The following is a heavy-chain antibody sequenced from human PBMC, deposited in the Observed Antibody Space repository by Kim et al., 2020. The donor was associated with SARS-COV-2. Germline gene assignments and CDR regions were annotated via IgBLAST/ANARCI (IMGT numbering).Heavy chain of an antibody. CDR2: INHSGST. CDR1: GGSFSGYY. CDR3: ASQPVGSAFDI. J-gene: IGHJ3*02. D-gene: IGHD3-10*01. V-gene: IGHV4-34*01. Sequence: SETLSLTCAVYGGSFSGYYWSWIRQPPGKGLEWIGEINHSGSTNYNPSLKSRVTISVDTSKNQFSLKLSSVTAADTAVYYCASQPVGSAFDIWGQGTMVTVSS.